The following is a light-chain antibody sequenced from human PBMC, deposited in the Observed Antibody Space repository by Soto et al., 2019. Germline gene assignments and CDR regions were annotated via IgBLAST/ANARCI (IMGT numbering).Light chain of an antibody. CDR1: QSVSSSY. Sequence: EIVLTQSPGTLSLSPGERATLSCRASQSVSSSYLAWYQQKPGQAPRLLIYGASSRATGIPDRFSDSGTGTDFTLTISRLEPEDFAVYYCQQYGSSPSSYTFGQGTKLEIK. V-gene: IGKV3-20*01. CDR2: GAS. J-gene: IGKJ2*01. CDR3: QQYGSSPSSYT.